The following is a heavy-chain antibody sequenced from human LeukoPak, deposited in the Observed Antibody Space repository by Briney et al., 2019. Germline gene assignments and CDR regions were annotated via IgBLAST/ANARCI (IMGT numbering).Heavy chain of an antibody. J-gene: IGHJ3*02. D-gene: IGHD2-21*01. Sequence: SETLSLTCTVSGGSISSSSYYWSWIRQPAGKRLEWIGRMYATGSTTYNPSLKSRVTMSADTSKNQLSLKVYSVTAADTAIYYCASAFHCRGECYEGSSAFDIWGQGTTVIVSS. CDR1: GGSISSSSYY. CDR2: MYATGST. V-gene: IGHV4-61*02. CDR3: ASAFHCRGECYEGSSAFDI.